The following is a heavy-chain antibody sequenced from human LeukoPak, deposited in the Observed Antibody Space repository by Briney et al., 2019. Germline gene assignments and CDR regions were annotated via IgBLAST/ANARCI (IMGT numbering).Heavy chain of an antibody. CDR1: GFTFSNYG. CDR2: ISYDGTNK. D-gene: IGHD2-2*01. J-gene: IGHJ4*02. V-gene: IGHV3-30*03. CDR3: ARWYCSITNCYYDY. Sequence: GGSLRLSCAGSGFTFSNYGMHWVRQAPGKGPEWVAVISYDGTNKYYADSVKGRFTISRDNSKSTLNLQMVGLRAEDTAVYYCARWYCSITNCYYDYWGQGTLVTVSS.